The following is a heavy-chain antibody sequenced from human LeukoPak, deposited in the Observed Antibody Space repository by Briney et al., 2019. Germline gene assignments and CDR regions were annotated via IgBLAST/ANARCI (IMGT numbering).Heavy chain of an antibody. J-gene: IGHJ6*02. V-gene: IGHV3-30-3*01. Sequence: GGSLRLSCAASGFTFSSYAMYWVRQAPGKGLEWVAVVSYDGSNKYYADSVKGRFTISRDNSKNTLSLQMSSLRAEDTAVFYCARDLGFYDSSGFYYSYYYGMDVWGQGTTVTVSS. CDR2: VSYDGSNK. CDR1: GFTFSSYA. CDR3: ARDLGFYDSSGFYYSYYYGMDV. D-gene: IGHD3-22*01.